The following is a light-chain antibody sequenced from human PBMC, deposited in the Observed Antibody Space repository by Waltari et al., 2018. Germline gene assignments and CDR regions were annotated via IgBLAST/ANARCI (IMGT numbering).Light chain of an antibody. J-gene: IGLJ3*02. V-gene: IGLV3-1*01. CDR2: QNN. CDR1: KLGDKY. Sequence: SYELTQPPSVSVSPGQTASITCSGDKLGDKYVCWYQQKPGQSPVLVIYQNNKRPSGIPERFAGSNSGKTATLTISGTQAMDEADYYCQAWDSSTAVFGGGTKL. CDR3: QAWDSSTAV.